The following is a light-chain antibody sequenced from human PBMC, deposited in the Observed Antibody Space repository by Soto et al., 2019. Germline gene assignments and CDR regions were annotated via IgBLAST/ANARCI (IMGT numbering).Light chain of an antibody. V-gene: IGKV3-15*01. CDR1: QSVGSN. Sequence: ERVMTQSPATLSVSPGESATLSCRASQSVGSNLAWYQQKPGQATRLLIFGASSRATGVPARFSGSGSGTEFTLTINSLQSEEFAVYFCKKYDNLPLTFGTGNKVDI. CDR3: KKYDNLPLT. CDR2: GAS. J-gene: IGKJ3*01.